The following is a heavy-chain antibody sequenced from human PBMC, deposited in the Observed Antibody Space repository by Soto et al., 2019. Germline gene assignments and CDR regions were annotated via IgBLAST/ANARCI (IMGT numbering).Heavy chain of an antibody. CDR1: GGSFSGYY. V-gene: IGHV4-34*01. CDR2: INHSGST. J-gene: IGHJ6*02. CDR3: ARAGSSGYFGGYYYYGMDV. Sequence: SETLSLTCAVYGGSFSGYYWSWIRQPPGKGLEWIGEINHSGSTNYNPSLKSRVTISVDTSKNQFSLKLSSVTAADTAVYYCARAGSSGYFGGYYYYGMDVWGQGTTVTVSS. D-gene: IGHD3-22*01.